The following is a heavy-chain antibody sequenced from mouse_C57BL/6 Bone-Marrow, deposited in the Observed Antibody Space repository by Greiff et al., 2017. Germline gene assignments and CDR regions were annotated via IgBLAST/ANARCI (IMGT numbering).Heavy chain of an antibody. CDR3: ARAYYNWYFVV. CDR2: IDPSDSYT. V-gene: IGHV1-69*01. D-gene: IGHD2-12*01. CDR1: GYTFTSYW. Sequence: QVQLQQPGAELVMPGASVKLSCKASGYTFTSYWMHWVKQRPGQGLEWIGEIDPSDSYTNYNQKFKGKSTLTVDKSSSTAYMQLSSLTSEDSAVYYCARAYYNWYFVVWGTGTTVTVSS. J-gene: IGHJ1*03.